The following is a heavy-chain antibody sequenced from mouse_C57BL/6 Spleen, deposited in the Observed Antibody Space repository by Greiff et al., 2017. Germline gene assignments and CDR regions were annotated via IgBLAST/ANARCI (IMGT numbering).Heavy chain of an antibody. J-gene: IGHJ3*01. D-gene: IGHD1-1*01. Sequence: QVQLQQSGAELMKPGASVKLSCKATGYTFTGYWIEWVKQRPGHGLEWIGEILPGSGSTNCNEKFKGKATFTADTSSNTAYMQLSSLTTEDSAIYYCARDYYGSRFAYWGQGTLVTVSA. CDR3: ARDYYGSRFAY. CDR2: ILPGSGST. V-gene: IGHV1-9*01. CDR1: GYTFTGYW.